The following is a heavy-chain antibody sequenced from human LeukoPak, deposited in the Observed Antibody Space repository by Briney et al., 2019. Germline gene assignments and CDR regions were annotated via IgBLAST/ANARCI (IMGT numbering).Heavy chain of an antibody. Sequence: PGGSLRLSCAASGFTFSSYAMSWVRQAPGKGLEWVSGISFSGGTTYYADSVKGRFTISRDNSKNTLYLQMDSLRAEDTGVYYCARSPPYYDNGRGSYRKFDYWGQGTPVTVSS. D-gene: IGHD3-16*02. CDR3: ARSPPYYDNGRGSYRKFDY. CDR1: GFTFSSYA. J-gene: IGHJ4*02. CDR2: ISFSGGTT. V-gene: IGHV3-23*01.